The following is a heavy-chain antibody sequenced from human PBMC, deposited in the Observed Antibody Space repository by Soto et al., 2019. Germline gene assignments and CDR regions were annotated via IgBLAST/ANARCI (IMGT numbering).Heavy chain of an antibody. V-gene: IGHV1-2*02. Sequence: QVQLVQSGAEVKKPGASVKVSCRASGYTFTAYYIHWVRQAPGQGLEWMGWVDPNSGGTRDAQNFKGRVTMTRDTSTSTVYMELNWLRSDDTALYFCARANYGPLDYWGQGPLVTVSS. CDR2: VDPNSGGT. J-gene: IGHJ4*02. CDR3: ARANYGPLDY. CDR1: GYTFTAYY. D-gene: IGHD3-10*01.